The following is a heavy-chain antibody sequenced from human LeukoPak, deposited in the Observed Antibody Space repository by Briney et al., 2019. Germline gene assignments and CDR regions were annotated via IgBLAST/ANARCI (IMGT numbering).Heavy chain of an antibody. V-gene: IGHV1-3*01. Sequence: ASVKVSYKASGYRFTTDMYTIEWLRQAPGHGLEWVGCINAGNGKTKYSQQVQGRVTITGDTSARTVYMEVSSLVSEDTAVYYCARDSDSSGWSWVYWGQGTLVTVSS. CDR2: INAGNGKT. CDR1: GYRFTTDMYT. CDR3: ARDSDSSGWSWVY. J-gene: IGHJ4*02. D-gene: IGHD6-19*01.